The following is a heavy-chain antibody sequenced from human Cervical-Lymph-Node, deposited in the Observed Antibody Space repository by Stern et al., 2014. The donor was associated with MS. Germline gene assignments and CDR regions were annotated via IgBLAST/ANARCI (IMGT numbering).Heavy chain of an antibody. J-gene: IGHJ4*02. Sequence: VQLVESGGGVVQPGRSLRLSCAASGFTFSSYAMHWVRQAPGKGLEWVAVISYDGSNKYYADSVKGRFTISRDNSKNTLYLQMNSLRAEDTAVYYCARDAIVVVPAARYFDYWGQGTLVTVSS. CDR2: ISYDGSNK. CDR3: ARDAIVVVPAARYFDY. CDR1: GFTFSSYA. V-gene: IGHV3-30*04. D-gene: IGHD2-2*01.